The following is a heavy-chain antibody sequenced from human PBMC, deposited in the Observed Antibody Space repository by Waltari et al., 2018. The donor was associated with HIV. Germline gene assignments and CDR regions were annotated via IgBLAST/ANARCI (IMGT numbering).Heavy chain of an antibody. D-gene: IGHD3-9*01. Sequence: EVQLLESGGGSVQPGGSLRLSCAASGFTFRSYAMTWVRQAPGKGLGWVSAISGRGTKTYYADSVKGRFTISRDNSKNTVYLQMNSLRAEDTAVYYCAKDNYDILTGYYYWGQGTLVTVSS. CDR1: GFTFRSYA. V-gene: IGHV3-23*01. CDR3: AKDNYDILTGYYY. CDR2: ISGRGTKT. J-gene: IGHJ4*02.